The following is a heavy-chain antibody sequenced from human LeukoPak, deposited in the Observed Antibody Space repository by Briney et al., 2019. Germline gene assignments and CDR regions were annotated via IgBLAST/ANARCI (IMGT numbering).Heavy chain of an antibody. D-gene: IGHD2-15*01. CDR2: IRYDGSNK. Sequence: GGSLRLSCAASGFTFSSYGMHWVRQAPAKGLEGVAFIRYDGSNKYYADSVKGRFTISRDNSKHTLYLQMNSLRAEDTAVYYCAKAYCSGGSCYHFDYWGQGTLVTVSS. CDR1: GFTFSSYG. V-gene: IGHV3-30*02. J-gene: IGHJ4*02. CDR3: AKAYCSGGSCYHFDY.